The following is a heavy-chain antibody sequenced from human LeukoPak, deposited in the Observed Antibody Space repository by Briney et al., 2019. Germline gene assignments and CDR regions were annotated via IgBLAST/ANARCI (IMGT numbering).Heavy chain of an antibody. J-gene: IGHJ4*02. D-gene: IGHD3-10*01. Sequence: GGSLRLSCAASGFTFSSYAVSWVRQAPGKGLEWVSAISGSGGSTYYADSVKGRFTISRDNSKNTPYMQMNSLRAEDTAVYYCAKDASPYSSGSYYIYWGQGTLVTVSS. CDR1: GFTFSSYA. CDR3: AKDASPYSSGSYYIY. CDR2: ISGSGGST. V-gene: IGHV3-23*01.